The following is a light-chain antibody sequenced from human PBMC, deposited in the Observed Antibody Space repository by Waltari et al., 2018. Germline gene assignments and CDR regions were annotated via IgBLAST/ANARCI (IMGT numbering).Light chain of an antibody. CDR2: GAS. CDR3: QQYNNWPHVT. CDR1: QSVSSN. V-gene: IGKV3-15*01. Sequence: EIVMTQSPATLSVSPGERATLSCRASQSVSSNLAWYQQKPGQAPRLLIYGASTRATGIPARFSGSGSGTEFTLTISSLQSEDFAVYYCQQYNNWPHVTFGQGTKVEIK. J-gene: IGKJ1*01.